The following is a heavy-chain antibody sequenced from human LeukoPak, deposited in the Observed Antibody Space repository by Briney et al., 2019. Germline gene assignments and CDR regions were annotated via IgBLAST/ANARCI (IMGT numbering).Heavy chain of an antibody. CDR2: ISSSSSYI. CDR1: GFTLSSYS. J-gene: IGHJ4*02. Sequence: GGSLRLSCAASGFTLSSYSMNWVRQAPGKGLEWVSSISSSSSYIYYADSVKGRFTISRDNAKNSLYLQMNSLRAEDTAVYYCAKDQGDFWSGYYYFDYWGQGTLVTVSS. CDR3: AKDQGDFWSGYYYFDY. D-gene: IGHD3-3*01. V-gene: IGHV3-21*01.